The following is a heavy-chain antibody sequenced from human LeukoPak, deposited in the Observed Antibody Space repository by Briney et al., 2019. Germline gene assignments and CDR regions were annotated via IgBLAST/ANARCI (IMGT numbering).Heavy chain of an antibody. Sequence: SETLSLTCTVSGGSISSYYWSWIRQPPGKGLEWIGEINHSGSTNYNPSLKSRVTISVDTSKNQFSLKLSSVTAADTAVYYCASESDRVVRGAKNWFDPWGQGTLVTVSS. CDR2: INHSGST. V-gene: IGHV4-34*01. D-gene: IGHD3-10*01. CDR3: ASESDRVVRGAKNWFDP. J-gene: IGHJ5*02. CDR1: GGSISSYY.